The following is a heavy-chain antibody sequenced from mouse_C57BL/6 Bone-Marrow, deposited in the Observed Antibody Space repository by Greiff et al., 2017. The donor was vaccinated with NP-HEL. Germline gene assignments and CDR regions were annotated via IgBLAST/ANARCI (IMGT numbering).Heavy chain of an antibody. CDR3: ARPELRSPYCDY. Sequence: EVKLMESGGGLVKPGGSLKLSCAASGFTFSDYGMHWVRQAPEKGLEWVAYISSGSSTIYYAATVKGRFTISRDNAKNTLFLQMTRLRSEDTAMYYCARPELRSPYCDYWGQGTTLTVSS. CDR2: ISSGSSTI. CDR1: GFTFSDYG. V-gene: IGHV5-17*01. J-gene: IGHJ2*01. D-gene: IGHD1-1*01.